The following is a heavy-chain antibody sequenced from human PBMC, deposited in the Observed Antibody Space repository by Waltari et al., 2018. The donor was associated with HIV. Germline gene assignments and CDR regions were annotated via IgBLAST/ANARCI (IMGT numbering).Heavy chain of an antibody. V-gene: IGHV4-61*02. CDR2: IYTSETT. CDR1: GGSISSGSYY. CDR3: ARDRNYYYDSSGYFFNAFDI. Sequence: QVQLQESGPGLVKPSQTLSLTCTVSGGSISSGSYYWSWIRQPAGKGLEWIGRIYTSETTNYNPTRKNRVTRSVDTSKNQFSLKLSSVTAADTAVYYCARDRNYYYDSSGYFFNAFDIWGQGTMVTVSS. D-gene: IGHD3-22*01. J-gene: IGHJ3*02.